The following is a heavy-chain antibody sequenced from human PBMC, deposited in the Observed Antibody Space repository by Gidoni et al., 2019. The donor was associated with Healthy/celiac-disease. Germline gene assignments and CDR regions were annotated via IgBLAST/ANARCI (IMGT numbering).Heavy chain of an antibody. J-gene: IGHJ4*02. CDR2: IYYSGST. CDR3: ARGPPDLYYFDY. CDR1: GGSISSGGYY. Sequence: QVQLQESGPGLVKPSQTLSLTCTVSGGSISSGGYYWSWIRQHPGKGLDWIGYIYYSGSTYYNPSLKSRVTISVDTSKNQFSLKLSAVTAADTAVYYCARGPPDLYYFDYWGQGTLVTVSS. V-gene: IGHV4-31*03.